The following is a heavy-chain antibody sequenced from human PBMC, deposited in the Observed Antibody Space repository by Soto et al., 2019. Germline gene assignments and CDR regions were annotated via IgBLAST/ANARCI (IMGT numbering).Heavy chain of an antibody. D-gene: IGHD1-26*01. CDR2: INHSGST. Sequence: SETLSLTCAVYGGSFSGYYWSWIRQPPGKGLESIGEINHSGSTNYNPSLKSRVTISVDTSKNQFSLKLSSVTAADTAVYYCARSGNLWELLGGFDPWGQGTLGTVSP. J-gene: IGHJ5*02. V-gene: IGHV4-34*01. CDR3: ARSGNLWELLGGFDP. CDR1: GGSFSGYY.